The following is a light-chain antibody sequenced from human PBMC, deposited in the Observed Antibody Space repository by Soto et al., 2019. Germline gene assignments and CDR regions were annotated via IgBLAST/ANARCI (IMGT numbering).Light chain of an antibody. CDR2: DAS. CDR3: HQYNTWT. CDR1: ESISRW. Sequence: DIQMTQSPSIVSASVGDRVTITCRASESISRWLAWYQQQPGKAPKLLIYDASDLESGVPSRFSGRGSGTEFTLTITSLQPEDFATYYCHQYNTWTFGQGTKVEIK. V-gene: IGKV1-5*01. J-gene: IGKJ1*01.